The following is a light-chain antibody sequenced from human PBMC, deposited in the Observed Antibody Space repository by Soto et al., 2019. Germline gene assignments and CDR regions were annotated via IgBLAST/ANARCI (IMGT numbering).Light chain of an antibody. J-gene: IGLJ3*02. CDR3: SSYAGSNHNWV. CDR2: EVS. V-gene: IGLV2-8*01. Sequence: QSVLTQPPSASGSPGQSVTISCTGTRSDVGGYNYVSWYQQHPGKAPKLMIYEVSKRPSGVPDRFSGSKSGNTASLTVSGLQAEDEADYYCSSYAGSNHNWVFGGGTKLTVL. CDR1: RSDVGGYNY.